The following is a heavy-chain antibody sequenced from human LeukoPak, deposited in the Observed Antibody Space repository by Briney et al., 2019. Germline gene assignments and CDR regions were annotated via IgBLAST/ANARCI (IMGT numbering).Heavy chain of an antibody. CDR3: AREQPYYYDSSGTALMAEIKYYFDY. CDR1: GFTFSNYA. Sequence: GGSLRLSCAASGFTFSNYAMSWVRQAPGKGLEWVSAISGSASSTYHADSVKGRFTISRDNSKNTLYLQMNSLRAEDTGVYYCAREQPYYYDSSGTALMAEIKYYFDYWGQGTLVTVSS. CDR2: ISGSASST. J-gene: IGHJ4*02. V-gene: IGHV3-23*01. D-gene: IGHD3-22*01.